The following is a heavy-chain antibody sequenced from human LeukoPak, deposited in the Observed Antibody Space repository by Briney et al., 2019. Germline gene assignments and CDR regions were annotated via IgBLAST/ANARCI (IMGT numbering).Heavy chain of an antibody. J-gene: IGHJ6*04. V-gene: IGHV1-69*06. CDR3: ARPSLVVVPAATSSPGHYYYGMDV. CDR2: IIPIFGTA. Sequence: SVKVSCKASGGTFSSYAISWVRQAPGQGLEWMGGIIPIFGTANYAQKFQGRVTITADKSTSTAYMELSSLRSEDTAVYYCARPSLVVVPAATSSPGHYYYGMDVWGKGTTVTVSS. CDR1: GGTFSSYA. D-gene: IGHD2-2*01.